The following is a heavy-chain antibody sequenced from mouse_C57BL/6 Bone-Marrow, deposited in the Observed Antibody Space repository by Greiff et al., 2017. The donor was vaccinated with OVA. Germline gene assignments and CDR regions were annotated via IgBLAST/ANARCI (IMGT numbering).Heavy chain of an antibody. Sequence: DVKLVESGGGLVKPGGSLKLSCAASGFTFSDYGMHWVRQAPEKGLEWVAYISSGSSTIYYADTVKGRFTISRDNAKNTLFLQMTSLRSEDTAMYYCARGLEDYFDYWGQGTTLTVSS. CDR2: ISSGSSTI. CDR1: GFTFSDYG. V-gene: IGHV5-17*01. CDR3: ARGLEDYFDY. J-gene: IGHJ2*01. D-gene: IGHD2-4*01.